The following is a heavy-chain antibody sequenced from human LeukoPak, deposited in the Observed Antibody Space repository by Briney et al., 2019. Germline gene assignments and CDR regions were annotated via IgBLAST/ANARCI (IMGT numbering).Heavy chain of an antibody. Sequence: PSETLPLTCIVTGDSISGSDYHWGWLPQTPGKGLEWLGSHYSSGTTFYNPSFQSGVTVSVDMSKKQFSLQLTSVTAADAAMYYCARTPNLGVVVLPTPSFFDSWGQGPLVAVSS. V-gene: IGHV4-39*01. CDR3: ARTPNLGVVVLPTPSFFDS. D-gene: IGHD2-15*01. J-gene: IGHJ4*02. CDR1: GDSISGSDYH. CDR2: HYSSGTT.